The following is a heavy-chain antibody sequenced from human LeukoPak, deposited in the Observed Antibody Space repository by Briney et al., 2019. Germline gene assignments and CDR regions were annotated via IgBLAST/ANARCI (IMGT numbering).Heavy chain of an antibody. CDR3: ARVESWYYYGSGSFDY. Sequence: PVKVSCKASGGTFSSYAISWVRQAPGQGLEWMGGIIPIFGTANYAQKFQGRVTITADESTSTAYMELSSLRSEDTAVYYCARVESWYYYGSGSFDYWGQGTLVTVSS. CDR2: IIPIFGTA. V-gene: IGHV1-69*13. J-gene: IGHJ4*02. CDR1: GGTFSSYA. D-gene: IGHD3-10*01.